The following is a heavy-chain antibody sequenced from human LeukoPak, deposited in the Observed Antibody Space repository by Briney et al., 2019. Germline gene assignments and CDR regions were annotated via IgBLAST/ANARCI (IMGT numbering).Heavy chain of an antibody. Sequence: GASVKVSCRASGYTFTNSDITWVRQAPGQGLEWMGRISTSNGDTNYAAKLQGRVTMTTDTCTSTVYMELGSLTFDDTAVYFCARDPYHRLGPPLDLWGQGTLVTVSS. CDR3: ARDPYHRLGPPLDL. J-gene: IGHJ5*02. D-gene: IGHD1-14*01. CDR1: GYTFTNSD. V-gene: IGHV1-18*01. CDR2: ISTSNGDT.